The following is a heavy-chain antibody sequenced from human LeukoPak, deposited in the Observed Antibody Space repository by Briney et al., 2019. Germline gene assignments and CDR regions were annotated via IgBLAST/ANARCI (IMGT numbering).Heavy chain of an antibody. D-gene: IGHD3/OR15-3a*01. Sequence: GGSLRLSCAASGLTFSTYSMNWVRQAPGKGLEWVSYISDSSSIILYADSVKGRFTISRDNAKNSLYLQMISLRDEDTAVYYCARDKDWAFDYWGQGMLVTVSS. V-gene: IGHV3-48*02. CDR3: ARDKDWAFDY. CDR1: GLTFSTYS. CDR2: ISDSSSII. J-gene: IGHJ4*02.